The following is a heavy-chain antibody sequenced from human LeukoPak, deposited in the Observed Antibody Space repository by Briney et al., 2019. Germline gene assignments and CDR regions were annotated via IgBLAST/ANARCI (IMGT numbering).Heavy chain of an antibody. CDR1: GFTFDDYG. CDR3: ARDYDILTEDDY. Sequence: GGSLRLSCAASGFTFDDYGISWVRQAPGKGLEWVSGINWNGGSTGYADSVKGRFIISRDNAKNSLYLQMNSLRAEDTALYYCARDYDILTEDDYWGQGTLVTVSS. D-gene: IGHD3-9*01. CDR2: INWNGGST. V-gene: IGHV3-20*04. J-gene: IGHJ4*02.